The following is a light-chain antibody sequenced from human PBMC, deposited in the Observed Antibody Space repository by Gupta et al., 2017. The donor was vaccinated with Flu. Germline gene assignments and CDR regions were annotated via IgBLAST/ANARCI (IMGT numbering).Light chain of an antibody. Sequence: ANLYLSPGERATLSCRARQSVGTYVAWYKQKPGQTPRLLIYDASNRDTGISARFSGSGYGTDLTLTISSREQEDFAVYYCQKRSNWPPYTFGQGTRLEI. J-gene: IGKJ2*01. V-gene: IGKV3-11*01. CDR2: DAS. CDR3: QKRSNWPPYT. CDR1: QSVGTY.